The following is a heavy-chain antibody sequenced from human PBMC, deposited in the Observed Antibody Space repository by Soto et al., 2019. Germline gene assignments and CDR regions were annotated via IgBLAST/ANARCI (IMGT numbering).Heavy chain of an antibody. D-gene: IGHD6-19*01. Sequence: PSETLPLTCFVSGYSITAGGYYCSCIRHHPGKGLECIGSFYSSGSIIYNPSLRSRVSISGDTSSNQFSMSLTSVTAADTARYYCARMYSSGSGWFHPWGQGTLVTVSS. CDR2: FYSSGSI. CDR3: ARMYSSGSGWFHP. V-gene: IGHV4-31*03. J-gene: IGHJ5*02. CDR1: GYSITAGGYY.